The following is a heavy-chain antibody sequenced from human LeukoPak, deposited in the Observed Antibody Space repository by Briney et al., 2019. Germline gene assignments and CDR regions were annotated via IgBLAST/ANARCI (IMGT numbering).Heavy chain of an antibody. CDR1: GYSFTSYW. D-gene: IGHD2-21*02. Sequence: GESLKISRKGSGYSFTSYWIGWMRQMPGKGLEWMGIIYPDDSDTRYSPSFQGQVTISADKSISTAYLQWSSLKASDTAMYYCARLIVVVTALKSNWFDPWGQGTLVTVSS. J-gene: IGHJ5*02. CDR2: IYPDDSDT. V-gene: IGHV5-51*01. CDR3: ARLIVVVTALKSNWFDP.